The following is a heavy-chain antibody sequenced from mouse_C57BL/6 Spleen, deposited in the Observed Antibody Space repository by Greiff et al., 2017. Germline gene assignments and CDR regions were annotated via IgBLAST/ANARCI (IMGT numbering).Heavy chain of an antibody. V-gene: IGHV2-9-1*01. CDR3: ARIGGDYYGSSSLDY. CDR1: GFSLTSYA. Sequence: VQLQESGPGLVAPSQSLSITCTVSGFSLTSYAISWVRQPPGKGLEWLGVIWTGGGTNYNSALKSRLSISKDNSKSQVILKMNSLQTDDTARDYCARIGGDYYGSSSLDYWGQGTTLTVSS. J-gene: IGHJ2*01. CDR2: IWTGGGT. D-gene: IGHD1-1*01.